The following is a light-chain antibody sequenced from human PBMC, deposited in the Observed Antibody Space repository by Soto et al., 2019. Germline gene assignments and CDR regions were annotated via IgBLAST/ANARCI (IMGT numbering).Light chain of an antibody. Sequence: QSSLPHPAAVSWSLGHSITISCTGTSSDVGGYNYVSWYQQDPGKAPKLMIYEVNNRPSGVSNRFSGSKSGNTASLTISGLQAEDETDYYCSSYTSSSAPDRVFGTGTKVTVL. CDR3: SSYTSSSAPDRV. J-gene: IGLJ1*01. V-gene: IGLV2-14*01. CDR1: SSDVGGYNY. CDR2: EVN.